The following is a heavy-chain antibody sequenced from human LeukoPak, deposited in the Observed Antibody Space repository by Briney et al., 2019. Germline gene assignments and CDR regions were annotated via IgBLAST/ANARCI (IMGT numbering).Heavy chain of an antibody. CDR3: ARVRHSSSWPRPPHHTLDY. V-gene: IGHV4-34*01. CDR1: GGSFGGYY. Sequence: PSETLSLACAVYGGSFGGYYWSWIRRPPGKGLEWIGEINHSGSTNYNPSLKSRVTISVDTSKNQFSLKLSSVTAADTAVYYCARVRHSSSWPRPPHHTLDYWGQGTLVTVSS. D-gene: IGHD6-13*01. J-gene: IGHJ4*02. CDR2: INHSGST.